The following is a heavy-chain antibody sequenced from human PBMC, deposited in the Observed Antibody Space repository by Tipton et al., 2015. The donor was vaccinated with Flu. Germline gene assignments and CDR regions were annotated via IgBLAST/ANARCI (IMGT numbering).Heavy chain of an antibody. V-gene: IGHV3-7*01. Sequence: SLRLSCAASGFTFSSYWMSWVRQAPGKGLEWVANIKQDGSEKYYVDSVKGRFTISRDNAKNSPYLQMNSLRAEDTAVYYCARDRCYYDSSSYSDYWGQGTLVTVSS. CDR1: GFTFSSYW. CDR2: IKQDGSEK. J-gene: IGHJ4*02. CDR3: ARDRCYYDSSSYSDY. D-gene: IGHD3-22*01.